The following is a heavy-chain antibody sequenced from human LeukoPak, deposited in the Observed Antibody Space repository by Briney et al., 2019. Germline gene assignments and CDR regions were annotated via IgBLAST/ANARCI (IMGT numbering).Heavy chain of an antibody. CDR2: ISSSSSYI. V-gene: IGHV3-21*01. D-gene: IGHD3-9*01. J-gene: IGHJ4*02. Sequence: GGSLRLSCAASGFTFSSYSMNWVRQAPGKGLEWVSSISSSSSYIYYADSVKGRFTISRDNAKISLYLQMNSLRAEDTAVYHCARVHYDILTGYSRDFDYWGQGTLVTVSS. CDR3: ARVHYDILTGYSRDFDY. CDR1: GFTFSSYS.